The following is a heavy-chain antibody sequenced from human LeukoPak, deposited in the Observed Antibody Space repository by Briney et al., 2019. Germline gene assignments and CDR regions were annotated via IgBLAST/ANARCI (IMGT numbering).Heavy chain of an antibody. CDR2: INPNSGGT. CDR1: GYTFTGYY. J-gene: IGHJ4*02. D-gene: IGHD2-2*01. Sequence: ASVKVSCTASGYTFTGYYMHWVRQAPGQGLEWMGWINPNSGGTNYAQKFQGRVTTTRDTSISTAYMELSRLRSDDTAVYYCVADCSSTSCYVSDYWGQGTLVTVSS. V-gene: IGHV1-2*02. CDR3: VADCSSTSCYVSDY.